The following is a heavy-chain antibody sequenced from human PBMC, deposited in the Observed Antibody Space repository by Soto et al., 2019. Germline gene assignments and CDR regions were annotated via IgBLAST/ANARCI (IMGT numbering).Heavy chain of an antibody. J-gene: IGHJ4*02. D-gene: IGHD1-26*01. Sequence: ASVKVSCKASGYTFTSYDINWVRQATGQGLEWMGWMNPNSGNTGYAQKFQGRVTMTRNTSISTAYMELSSLRSEDTAVYYCARGGVREVGFDYWGQGTLVTVSS. CDR1: GYTFTSYD. V-gene: IGHV1-8*01. CDR2: MNPNSGNT. CDR3: ARGGVREVGFDY.